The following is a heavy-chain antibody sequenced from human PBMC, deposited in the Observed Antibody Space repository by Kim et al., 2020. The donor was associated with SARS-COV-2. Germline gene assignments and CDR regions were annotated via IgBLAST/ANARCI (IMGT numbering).Heavy chain of an antibody. D-gene: IGHD5-18*01. CDR2: INHRGST. J-gene: IGHJ6*02. Sequence: SETLSLTCAVYGGSLSDYYWSWIRQPPGKGLDWIGEINHRGSTNYNTSLESRVTISLDTSKNQFPLILRSVTAADPAVYYCARGLIGSGVTSYDYGLDVWGLGTTVTVSS. CDR1: GGSLSDYY. V-gene: IGHV4-34*01. CDR3: ARGLIGSGVTSYDYGLDV.